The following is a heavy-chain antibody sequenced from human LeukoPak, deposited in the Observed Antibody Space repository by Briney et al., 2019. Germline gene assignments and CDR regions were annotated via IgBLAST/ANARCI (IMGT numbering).Heavy chain of an antibody. V-gene: IGHV1-69*04. D-gene: IGHD5-12*01. CDR1: GGTFSSYA. Sequence: SVKVSCKASGGTFSSYAISWVRQAPGQGLEWMGRIIPIFGIANYAQKFQGRVTITADKSTSTAYMEPSSLRSEDTAVYYCARGSGYPHYYFDYWGQGTLVTVSS. J-gene: IGHJ4*02. CDR3: ARGSGYPHYYFDY. CDR2: IIPIFGIA.